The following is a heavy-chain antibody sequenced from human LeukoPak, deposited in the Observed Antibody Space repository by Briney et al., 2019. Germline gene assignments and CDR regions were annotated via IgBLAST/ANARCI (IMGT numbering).Heavy chain of an antibody. CDR3: ARGFGGYCSSTSCLVTIDY. V-gene: IGHV3-21*01. D-gene: IGHD2-2*01. Sequence: GGSLRLSCAASGFTFSSYTMNWVRQAPGKGPEWVSSTCSTRTYKCYADSVKGRFTISRDNAKNSVYLQMDSLRAEDTAVYYCARGFGGYCSSTSCLVTIDYWGQGIPVTVSS. CDR1: GFTFSSYT. CDR2: TCSTRTYK. J-gene: IGHJ4*02.